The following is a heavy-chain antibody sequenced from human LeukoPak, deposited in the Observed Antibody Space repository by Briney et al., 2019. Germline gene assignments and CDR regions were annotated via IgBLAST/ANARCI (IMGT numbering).Heavy chain of an antibody. CDR2: FSGSDGSA. CDR3: AKPLYNSGWYGGGDS. D-gene: IGHD6-19*01. Sequence: GGSLRLSCAASGFTFDDYGMSWVRQAPGKGPEWVSGFSGSDGSAYYADSVKGRFTISRDNSKNTLYLQMNSLRADDTAIYYCAKPLYNSGWYGGGDSWGQGTLVIVSS. V-gene: IGHV3-23*01. J-gene: IGHJ5*02. CDR1: GFTFDDYG.